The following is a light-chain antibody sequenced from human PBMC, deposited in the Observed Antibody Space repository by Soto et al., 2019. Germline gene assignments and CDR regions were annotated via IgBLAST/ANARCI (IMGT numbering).Light chain of an antibody. J-gene: IGKJ1*01. CDR2: ATS. CDR3: QRYNSAPRT. V-gene: IGKV1-27*01. CDR1: QGINNY. Sequence: DIQMTQSPSSLSASVGDRVTITCRASQGINNYLAWYQQKPGKVPKLLIYATSTLQSGVASRFSGSGSGTDFTLTISSLQPEDVAAYDCQRYNSAPRTFGQGTKVEIK.